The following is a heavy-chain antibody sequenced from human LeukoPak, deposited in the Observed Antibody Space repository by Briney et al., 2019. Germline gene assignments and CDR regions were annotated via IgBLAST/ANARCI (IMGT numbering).Heavy chain of an antibody. J-gene: IGHJ4*02. CDR2: ICGSGGTT. V-gene: IGHV3-23*01. Sequence: GGSLRLSCAASGFTFSSYTMTWVRQAPGKGLEWVSSICGSGGTTYYADSVKGRFTISRDNSKNTLYLQMNSLRAEDTAVYYCARDSLRSGYYYPFDYWGQGTLVTVSS. D-gene: IGHD3-22*01. CDR1: GFTFSSYT. CDR3: ARDSLRSGYYYPFDY.